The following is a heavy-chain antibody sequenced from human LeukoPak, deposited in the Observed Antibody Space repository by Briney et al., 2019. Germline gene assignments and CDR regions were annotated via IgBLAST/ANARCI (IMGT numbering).Heavy chain of an antibody. D-gene: IGHD3-9*01. V-gene: IGHV3-53*05. CDR2: IYSGGST. CDR3: ARDRYYDILTGYYFHAPPYWFDP. J-gene: IGHJ5*02. CDR1: GFTVSSNY. Sequence: GGSLRLSCAASGFTVSSNYMSWVRQAPGKGLEWVSVIYSGGSTYYADSVKGRFTISRDNSKNTLYLQMNSLRAEDTAVYYCARDRYYDILTGYYFHAPPYWFDPWGQGTLVTVSS.